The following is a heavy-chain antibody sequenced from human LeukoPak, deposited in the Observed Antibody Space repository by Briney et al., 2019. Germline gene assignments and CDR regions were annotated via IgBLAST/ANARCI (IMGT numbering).Heavy chain of an antibody. CDR3: ARGYFGPGYYFDN. V-gene: IGHV4-59*11. CDR2: VEDSGPT. D-gene: IGHD3-22*01. Sequence: SETLSLTCIVASGSISGQCWSWIRQFPGKAPEWIGSVEDSGPTRYNSSLWGRVSLSVDASQKQFSLRLSSVTAADTAMYYCARGYFGPGYYFDNWGQGALVTVAS. CDR1: SGSISGQC. J-gene: IGHJ4*02.